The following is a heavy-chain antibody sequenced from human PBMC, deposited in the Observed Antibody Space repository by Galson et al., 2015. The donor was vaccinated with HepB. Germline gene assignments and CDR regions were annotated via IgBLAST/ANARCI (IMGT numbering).Heavy chain of an antibody. CDR3: ARGRARNPHQIAVAGLTEFDY. V-gene: IGHV3-48*03. J-gene: IGHJ4*02. CDR1: GFTFSSYE. CDR2: ISSSGSTI. D-gene: IGHD6-19*01. Sequence: SLRLSCAASGFTFSSYEMNWVRQAPGKGLEWVSYISSSGSTIYYADSVKGRFTISRDNAKNSLYLQMNSLRAEDTAVYYCARGRARNPHQIAVAGLTEFDYWGQGTLVTVSS.